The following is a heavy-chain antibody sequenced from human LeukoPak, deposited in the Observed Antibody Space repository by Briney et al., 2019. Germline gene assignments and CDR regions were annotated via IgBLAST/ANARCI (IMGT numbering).Heavy chain of an antibody. J-gene: IGHJ4*02. Sequence: GASVKVSCKASGYTFTSYAMHWVRQAPGQRLEWMGWINAGNGNTKYSQKFQGRVTITRDTSARTAYMELSSLRSEDTAVYCCARNYGDYIGIMAPFDCWGQGTLVTVSS. CDR2: INAGNGNT. D-gene: IGHD4-17*01. CDR1: GYTFTSYA. V-gene: IGHV1-3*01. CDR3: ARNYGDYIGIMAPFDC.